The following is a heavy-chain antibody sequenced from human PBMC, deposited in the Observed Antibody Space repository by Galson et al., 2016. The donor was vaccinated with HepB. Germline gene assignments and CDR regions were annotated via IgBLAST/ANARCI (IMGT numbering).Heavy chain of an antibody. V-gene: IGHV3-30-3*01. CDR2: ISSDGSNQ. D-gene: IGHD5-18*01. Sequence: SLRLSCAASGFTFSTSAVHWVRQAPGKGLEWVAVISSDGSNQFYADSVTGRFTISRDNSKDTLYLQMNSLRAEDTAVYYCAKDGGYTYALGYWGRGTLVTVFS. J-gene: IGHJ4*02. CDR1: GFTFSTSA. CDR3: AKDGGYTYALGY.